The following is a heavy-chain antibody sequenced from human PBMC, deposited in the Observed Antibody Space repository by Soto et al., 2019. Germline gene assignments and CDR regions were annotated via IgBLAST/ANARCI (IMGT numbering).Heavy chain of an antibody. D-gene: IGHD2-8*01. CDR2: INQDGSKK. Sequence: GGSLRLSCAASGFTFSTYWMDWVRQTPGKGLEWVANINQDGSKKNYVGSVKGRFTISRDNAKNSLYLQMSSLTAEDSALYYCERSLNAWAQGTLITVSS. V-gene: IGHV3-7*01. J-gene: IGHJ5*02. CDR3: ERSLNA. CDR1: GFTFSTYW.